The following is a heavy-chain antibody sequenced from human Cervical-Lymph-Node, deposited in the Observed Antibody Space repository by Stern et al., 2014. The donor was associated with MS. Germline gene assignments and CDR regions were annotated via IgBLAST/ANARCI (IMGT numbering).Heavy chain of an antibody. Sequence: QVQLVQSGAEVMKPGASVKVSCKASGYTFTTYGISLGRQPPGQGLELMGRISAYNGNTNYAQKLQGRGIMTTDTSTSTAYMELRSLRSDDTAVYYCARGLLGSENAFDIWGQGTMVTVSS. CDR1: GYTFTTYG. J-gene: IGHJ3*02. CDR3: ARGLLGSENAFDI. D-gene: IGHD2-15*01. CDR2: ISAYNGNT. V-gene: IGHV1-18*01.